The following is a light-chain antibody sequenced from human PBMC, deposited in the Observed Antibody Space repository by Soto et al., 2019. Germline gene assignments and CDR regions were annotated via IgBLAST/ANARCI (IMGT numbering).Light chain of an antibody. J-gene: IGKJ5*01. V-gene: IGKV1-39*01. Sequence: DIQMTQSPSSLSAFVGDSVTITCRASQGVGNYLSWYQQKQGKAPKLLIHITSNLQSGVPSRFSGSGYGTEFTFTISSVHPEDFGTYYCQQSYVNPITFGQGTRLEIK. CDR3: QQSYVNPIT. CDR1: QGVGNY. CDR2: ITS.